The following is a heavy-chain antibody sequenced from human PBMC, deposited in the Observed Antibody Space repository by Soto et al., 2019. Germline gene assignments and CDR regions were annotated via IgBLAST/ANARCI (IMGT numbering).Heavy chain of an antibody. J-gene: IGHJ4*02. CDR3: ARYNITAAGPIPGYYFDY. D-gene: IGHD6-13*01. Sequence: SETLSLTCTVSGGSISRYYWSWIRQPPGKGLEWIGYIYYSGSTNYNPSLKSRVTISVDTSKNQFSLKLSSVTAADTAVYYCARYNITAAGPIPGYYFDYWGQGTLVTSPQ. V-gene: IGHV4-59*01. CDR2: IYYSGST. CDR1: GGSISRYY.